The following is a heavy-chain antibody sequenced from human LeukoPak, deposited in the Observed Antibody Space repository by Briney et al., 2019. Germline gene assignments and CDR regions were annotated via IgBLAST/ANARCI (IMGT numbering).Heavy chain of an antibody. CDR2: ISSSSSYI. V-gene: IGHV3-21*01. D-gene: IGHD4-17*01. CDR1: GITLSSYS. J-gene: IGHJ5*02. Sequence: GGSLRLSCAASGITLSSYSMNWVRQAPGKGLEWVTSISSSSSYIYYADSVKGRFTISRDNAKNSLYLQMNSLRAEDTAVYYCARERLAYNWFDPWGQGTLVTVSS. CDR3: ARERLAYNWFDP.